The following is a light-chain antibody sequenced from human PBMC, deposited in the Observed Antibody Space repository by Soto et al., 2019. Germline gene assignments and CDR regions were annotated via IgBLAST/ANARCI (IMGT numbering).Light chain of an antibody. CDR2: TAS. CDR1: QSVSSE. Sequence: EIVMTQSPATLSVSPGERATLSCRASQSVSSELAWYQQKPGQAPRLLMYTASTRATGIPARFSGSGSGTDFTLTISSLEPEDFAVYYCQQRSDWPRTFGQGTKVDIK. V-gene: IGKV3-11*01. CDR3: QQRSDWPRT. J-gene: IGKJ1*01.